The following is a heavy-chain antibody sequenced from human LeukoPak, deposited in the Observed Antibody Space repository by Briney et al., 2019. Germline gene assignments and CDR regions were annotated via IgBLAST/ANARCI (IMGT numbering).Heavy chain of an antibody. V-gene: IGHV3-9*01. J-gene: IGHJ3*02. CDR2: ITWNSNNV. CDR3: AKGAIFGVPHLPRAFDI. CDR1: GFRFDDYA. Sequence: GGSLRLSCAATGFRFDDYAMHWVRQGPGKGLEWVAGITWNSNNVAYADAVKGRFTISRDNAKDSLYLQMNSLRAEDTALYYCAKGAIFGVPHLPRAFDIWGQGTMVTVSS. D-gene: IGHD3-3*01.